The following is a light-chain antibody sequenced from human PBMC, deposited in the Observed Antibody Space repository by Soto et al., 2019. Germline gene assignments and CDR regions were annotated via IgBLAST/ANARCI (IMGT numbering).Light chain of an antibody. V-gene: IGKV3-15*01. CDR2: GAS. CDR1: QTVSSI. Sequence: EMVMTQSPATLSVSPGERATLSCRASQTVSSILAWYQQKPGQAPRLLIYGASTRATGIPARFSGSGSGTEFTLTISSLQSEDFAVYYCQQYNNWPPTFGQGTKVEFK. CDR3: QQYNNWPPT. J-gene: IGKJ1*01.